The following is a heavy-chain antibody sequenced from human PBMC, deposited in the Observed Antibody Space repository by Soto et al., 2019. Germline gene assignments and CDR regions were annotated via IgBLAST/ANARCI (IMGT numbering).Heavy chain of an antibody. J-gene: IGHJ6*02. Sequence: PGESLKISCKGSGYSFTSYWISWVRQMPGKGLECMGRIDPSDSYTNYSPSFQGHVTISADKSISTAYLQWSSLKASDTAMYYCARRVFYGSGSYYNSHYYYGMDVWGQGTTVTVSS. CDR3: ARRVFYGSGSYYNSHYYYGMDV. CDR1: GYSFTSYW. D-gene: IGHD3-10*01. CDR2: IDPSDSYT. V-gene: IGHV5-10-1*01.